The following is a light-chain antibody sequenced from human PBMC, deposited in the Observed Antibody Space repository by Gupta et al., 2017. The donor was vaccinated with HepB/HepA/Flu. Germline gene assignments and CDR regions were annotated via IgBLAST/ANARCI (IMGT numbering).Light chain of an antibody. CDR1: QSLLHSNGYNF. J-gene: IGKJ3*01. CDR2: LGS. CDR3: MQSLQTGVT. Sequence: IVMTQSPLSLPVTPGEPASISCRSSQSLLHSNGYNFLDWYLQKPGQSPQLLIYLGSTRASGVPDRFSGSGSGTYFTLRISRVEAEDVGVYYCMQSLQTGVTFGPGTKVEIK. V-gene: IGKV2-28*01.